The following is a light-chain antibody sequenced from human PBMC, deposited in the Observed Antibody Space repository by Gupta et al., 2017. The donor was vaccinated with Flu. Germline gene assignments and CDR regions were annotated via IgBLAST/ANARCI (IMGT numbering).Light chain of an antibody. V-gene: IGKV1-12*01. CDR2: TAS. J-gene: IGKJ5*01. CDR3: QQANSFSRT. Sequence: DLHMTMSPSSVAASVGDRVTITCRARQGISSWLAWYQQKPGKAPKLLIYTASSLQSGVPSRFSGSGSGTEFTLTISSLQPDDFATYYCQQANSFSRTFGQGTRLEIK. CDR1: QGISSW.